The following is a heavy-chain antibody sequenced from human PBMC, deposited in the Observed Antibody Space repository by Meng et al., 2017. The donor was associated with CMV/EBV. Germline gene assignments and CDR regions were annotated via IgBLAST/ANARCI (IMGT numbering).Heavy chain of an antibody. V-gene: IGHV3-21*01. CDR2: ISSSSSYI. D-gene: IGHD3-3*01. Sequence: YSMNWVRQAPGKGLEWVSSISSSSSYIYYADSVKGRFTISRDNAKNSLYLQMNSLRAEDTAVYYCARDGYYDFWSGYYAKNWFDPWGQGTLVTVSS. CDR3: ARDGYYDFWSGYYAKNWFDP. CDR1: YS. J-gene: IGHJ5*02.